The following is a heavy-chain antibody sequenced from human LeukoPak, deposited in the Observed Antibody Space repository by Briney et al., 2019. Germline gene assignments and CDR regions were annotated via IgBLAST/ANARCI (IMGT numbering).Heavy chain of an antibody. D-gene: IGHD3-10*01. CDR3: TTAYYYGTGGAHH. CDR1: GFTFSNAW. J-gene: IGHJ5*02. V-gene: IGHV3-15*01. Sequence: GGSLRLSCAASGFTFSNAWMSWVRQAPGKGLEWVGHIKSKTDGGTTDYAAPVKGRFTFSRDDSKDTLYLQVNSLKTEDTAVYYCTTAYYYGTGGAHHWGQGTLVTVSS. CDR2: IKSKTDGGTT.